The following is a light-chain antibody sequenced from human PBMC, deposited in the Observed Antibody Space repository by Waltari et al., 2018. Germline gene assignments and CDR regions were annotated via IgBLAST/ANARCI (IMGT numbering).Light chain of an antibody. Sequence: DIKMTQSPSSVSAFVGDSVTITCRASQDLHTWLAWYQQTPGKAPKLLIQGASSLQSGVPSRFSGSGSGTDFNLTISSLQPEDVATYYCQQANSFPFTFGPGTKVDIK. J-gene: IGKJ3*01. V-gene: IGKV1-12*01. CDR1: QDLHTW. CDR2: GAS. CDR3: QQANSFPFT.